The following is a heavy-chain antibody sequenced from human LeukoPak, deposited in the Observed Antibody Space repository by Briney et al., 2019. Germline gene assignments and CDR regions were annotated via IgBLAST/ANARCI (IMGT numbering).Heavy chain of an antibody. CDR2: IYYSGST. CDR3: ARVTMIVVVTPVRFFDY. D-gene: IGHD3-22*01. CDR1: GGSIGSGGYY. Sequence: SQTLSLTCTVSGGSIGSGGYYWSWIRQHPGKGLEWIGYIYYSGSTYYNPSLKSRVTISVDTSKNQFSLKLSSVTAADTAVYYCARVTMIVVVTPVRFFDYWGQGTLVTVSS. V-gene: IGHV4-31*03. J-gene: IGHJ4*02.